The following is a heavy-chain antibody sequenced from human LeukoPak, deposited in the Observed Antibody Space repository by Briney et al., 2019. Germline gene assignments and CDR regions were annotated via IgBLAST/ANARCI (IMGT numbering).Heavy chain of an antibody. Sequence: SETLSLTCAVYGGSFSGYYWSWIRQPPGKGLEWIGEINRSGSTNYNPSLKSRVTISVDTSKNQFSLKLSSVTAADTAVYYCARGNKYDFWSGYYVPRFDYWGQGTLVTVSS. CDR1: GGSFSGYY. V-gene: IGHV4-34*01. CDR2: INRSGST. D-gene: IGHD3-3*01. J-gene: IGHJ4*02. CDR3: ARGNKYDFWSGYYVPRFDY.